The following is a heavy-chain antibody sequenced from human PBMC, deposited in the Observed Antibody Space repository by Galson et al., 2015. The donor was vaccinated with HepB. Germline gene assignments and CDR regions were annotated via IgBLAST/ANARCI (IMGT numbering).Heavy chain of an antibody. CDR2: IYYSGST. CDR3: ARANLTRDYYDSSGYYSGFDY. CDR1: GGSISSYY. V-gene: IGHV4-59*08. Sequence: LSLTCTVSGGSISSYYWSWIRQPPGKGLEWIGYIYYSGSTNYNPSLKSRVTISVDTSKNQFSLKLSSVTAADTAVYYCARANLTRDYYDSSGYYSGFDYWGQGTLVTVSS. D-gene: IGHD3-22*01. J-gene: IGHJ4*02.